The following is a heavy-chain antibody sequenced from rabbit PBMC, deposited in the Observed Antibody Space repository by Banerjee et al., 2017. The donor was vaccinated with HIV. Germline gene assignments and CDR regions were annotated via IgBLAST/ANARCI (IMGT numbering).Heavy chain of an antibody. V-gene: IGHV1S45*01. CDR1: GFSFSSSYW. CDR3: ARDLAGVIGWNFNL. Sequence: QEQLVESGGGLVKPGASLTLTCKASGFSFSSSYWICWVRQAPGKGLGWIACIYGGSSGSTYYASWAKGRFSISKTSSTTVTLQMTSLTAADTATYFCARDLAGVIGWNFNLWGPGTLVTV. D-gene: IGHD4-1*01. CDR2: IYGGSSGST. J-gene: IGHJ4*01.